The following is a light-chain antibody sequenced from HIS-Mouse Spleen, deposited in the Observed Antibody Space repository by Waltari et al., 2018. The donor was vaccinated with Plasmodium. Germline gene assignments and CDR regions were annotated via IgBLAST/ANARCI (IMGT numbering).Light chain of an antibody. CDR2: KDS. V-gene: IGLV3-25*03. Sequence: SYELTQPPSVSVSPGQTSRITCSGDALPQQYASWYQQKPGQAPALVIYKDSESPSGIPERFSGSSSGTTVTLTISGVQAEDEADYYCQSADSSGTYRVFGGGTKLTVL. J-gene: IGLJ2*01. CDR1: ALPQQY. CDR3: QSADSSGTYRV.